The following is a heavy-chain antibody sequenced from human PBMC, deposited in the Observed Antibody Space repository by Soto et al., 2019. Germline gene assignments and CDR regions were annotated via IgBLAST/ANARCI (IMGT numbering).Heavy chain of an antibody. V-gene: IGHV1-46*03. CDR1: GYTFTSYY. CDR3: ARSPPVYGYYYYYMDV. Sequence: ASVKVSCKASGYTFTSYYMHWVRQAPGQGLEWMGIINPSGGSTSYAQKFQGRVTMTRDTSTSTVYMELSSLRSEDTAVYYCARSPPVYGYYYYYMDVWGKGTTVTVSS. J-gene: IGHJ6*03. D-gene: IGHD4-17*01. CDR2: INPSGGST.